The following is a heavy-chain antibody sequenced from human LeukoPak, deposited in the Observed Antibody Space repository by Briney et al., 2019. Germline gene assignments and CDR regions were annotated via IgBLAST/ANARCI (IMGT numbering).Heavy chain of an antibody. Sequence: ASVKVSCKASGNTFTDYYIHWVRQAPGQGFEWMGWNNANSGGANYAQKFQGRVTMTRDTSISTAYMELSRLGSDDTAVYYCASLDAVDIWGQGTMVTVSS. CDR2: NNANSGGA. J-gene: IGHJ3*02. CDR1: GNTFTDYY. V-gene: IGHV1-2*02. CDR3: ASLDAVDI.